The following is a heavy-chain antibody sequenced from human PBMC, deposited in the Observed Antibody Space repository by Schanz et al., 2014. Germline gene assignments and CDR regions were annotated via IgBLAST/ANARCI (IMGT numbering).Heavy chain of an antibody. V-gene: IGHV3-23*01. CDR1: GFSFSSYA. CDR2: ISASGGST. CDR3: AKGMGYCSGGTCYDYYYYGLDV. D-gene: IGHD2-15*01. J-gene: IGHJ6*02. Sequence: EVQLLESGGGLIQPGGSLRLSCAASGFSFSSYAMSWVRQAPGKGLEWVSTISASGGSTYYADSVKGRFTISRDNSENTLYLQMNSLSADDTAVFYCAKGMGYCSGGTCYDYYYYGLDVLGQGTTVTVSS.